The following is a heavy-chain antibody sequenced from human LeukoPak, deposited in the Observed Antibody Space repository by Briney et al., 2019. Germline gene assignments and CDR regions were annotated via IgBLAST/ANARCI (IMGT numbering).Heavy chain of an antibody. Sequence: SETLSLTCAISGHSTTRGYYWAWFRQSPGKGLEWIATFFQSDRSFYNVSLESRVTMSLDTSKSQFSLNLTSVTAADTAVYYCARFLSVPYLLDSWGRGTQVTVSS. V-gene: IGHV4-38-2*01. CDR1: GHSTTRGYY. CDR2: FFQSDRS. D-gene: IGHD2/OR15-2a*01. J-gene: IGHJ4*02. CDR3: ARFLSVPYLLDS.